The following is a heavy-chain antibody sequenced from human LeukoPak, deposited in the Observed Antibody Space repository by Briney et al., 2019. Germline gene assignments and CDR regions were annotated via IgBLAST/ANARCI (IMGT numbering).Heavy chain of an antibody. Sequence: TGGPLRLSCAASGFTFSSYGMHWVRQAPGRGLEWVAFIRYDGSNKYYADSVKGRFTISRDNSKNTLYLQMNSLRAEDTAVYYCASALPHDYWGQGTLVTVSS. V-gene: IGHV3-30*02. CDR2: IRYDGSNK. J-gene: IGHJ4*02. CDR3: ASALPHDY. CDR1: GFTFSSYG. D-gene: IGHD1-26*01.